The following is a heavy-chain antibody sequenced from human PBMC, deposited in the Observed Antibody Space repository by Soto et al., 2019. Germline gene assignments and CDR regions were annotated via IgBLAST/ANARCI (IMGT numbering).Heavy chain of an antibody. J-gene: IGHJ4*02. CDR2: ISGSGGST. Sequence: EVQLLESGGGLVQPGGSLRLSCAASGFTFSSYAMSWVRQAPGKGLEWVSAISGSGGSTYYADSVKGRFTISRDNSKNALYLQMNRLRAEDTAVYYCAKDSPMRGDYFDYWGQGTLVTVSS. D-gene: IGHD4-17*01. V-gene: IGHV3-23*01. CDR3: AKDSPMRGDYFDY. CDR1: GFTFSSYA.